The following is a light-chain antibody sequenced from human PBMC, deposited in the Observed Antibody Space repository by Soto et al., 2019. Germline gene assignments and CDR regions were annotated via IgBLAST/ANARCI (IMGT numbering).Light chain of an antibody. J-gene: IGKJ1*01. Sequence: EIVLTQSPGSLSLSPGERATLSCRASQSVTSNYLAWYQQKPGQAPRLLIFGASIRDTGVPDRISGSGSWTDFTLTIRRLEPEDFAVYYCQQYSSSPRTFGQGTRVEIK. CDR3: QQYSSSPRT. CDR1: QSVTSNY. V-gene: IGKV3-20*01. CDR2: GAS.